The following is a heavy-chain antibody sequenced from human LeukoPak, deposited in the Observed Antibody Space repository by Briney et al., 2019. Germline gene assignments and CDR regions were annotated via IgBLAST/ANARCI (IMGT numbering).Heavy chain of an antibody. V-gene: IGHV3-30*04. CDR2: ISYDGSNK. D-gene: IGHD3-9*01. Sequence: GGSLRLSCAASGFTFSSYAMHWVRQAPGKGLGWVAVISYDGSNKYYADSVKGRFTTSRDNSKNTLYLQMNSLRAEDTAVYYCAKDLDYDILTGYPWGQGTLVTVSS. CDR1: GFTFSSYA. CDR3: AKDLDYDILTGYP. J-gene: IGHJ5*02.